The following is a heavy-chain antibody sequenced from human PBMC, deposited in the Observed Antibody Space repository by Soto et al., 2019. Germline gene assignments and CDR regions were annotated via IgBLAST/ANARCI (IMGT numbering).Heavy chain of an antibody. V-gene: IGHV3-30-3*01. Sequence: GGSLRLSCAASGFTFSSYAMHWVRQAPGKGLEWVAVISYDGSNKYYADSVKGRFTISRDNSKNTLYLQMNSLRAEDTAVYYCARVGYSGSYSRDAFDIWGQGTMVTVSS. CDR1: GFTFSSYA. D-gene: IGHD1-26*01. CDR3: ARVGYSGSYSRDAFDI. J-gene: IGHJ3*02. CDR2: ISYDGSNK.